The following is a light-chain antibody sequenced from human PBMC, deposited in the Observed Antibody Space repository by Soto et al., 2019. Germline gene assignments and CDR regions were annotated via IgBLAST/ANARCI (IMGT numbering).Light chain of an antibody. J-gene: IGLJ1*01. Sequence: QSALTQPPSASGSPGQSVTISCTGTNSDVGGYNFVSWYQQHPGTAPKLIIYEVTKRPSGVPDRFSGSKSGSTASLTVSGLQAEDEANYYCISYAGSNNRFVFGTGTKLTVL. CDR2: EVT. CDR1: NSDVGGYNF. CDR3: ISYAGSNNRFV. V-gene: IGLV2-8*01.